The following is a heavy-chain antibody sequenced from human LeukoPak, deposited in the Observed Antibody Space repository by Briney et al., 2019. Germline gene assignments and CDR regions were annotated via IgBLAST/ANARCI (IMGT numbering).Heavy chain of an antibody. CDR1: GFTFSSYA. J-gene: IGHJ4*02. CDR3: ARDGAAAAGTEPHFDY. V-gene: IGHV3-23*01. D-gene: IGHD6-13*01. Sequence: GGSLRLSCAASGFTFSSYAMSWVRQAPGKGLEWVSAISGSGGSTYYADSVKGRFTISRDNSKNTLYLQMNSLRAEDTAVYYCARDGAAAAGTEPHFDYWGQGTLVTVSS. CDR2: ISGSGGST.